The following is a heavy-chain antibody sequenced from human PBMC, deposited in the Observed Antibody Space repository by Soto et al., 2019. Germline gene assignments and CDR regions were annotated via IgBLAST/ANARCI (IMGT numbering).Heavy chain of an antibody. CDR1: GYTFTGYA. CDR2: INYGNGNT. Sequence: QLQLVQSGAAVKKPGASVQVSCKTSGYTFTGYATHSMRLAPGQRLEWMGCINYGNGNTKYSQKFQGRVTITKDTSANTVYMDLTSLRSEDTAVYSCARGDSYAACYVMDVWGQGTTVTVSS. D-gene: IGHD2-21*02. J-gene: IGHJ6*02. V-gene: IGHV1-3*01. CDR3: ARGDSYAACYVMDV.